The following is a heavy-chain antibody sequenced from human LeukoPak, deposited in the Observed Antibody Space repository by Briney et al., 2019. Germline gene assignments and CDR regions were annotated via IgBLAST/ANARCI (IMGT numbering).Heavy chain of an antibody. Sequence: GGSLRLSCAASGFTFSSYSMNWVRQAPGKGLERVSSISSSSSYIYYADSVKGRFTISRDNAKNSLYLQMNSLRAEDTAVYYCARVLGYCSSTSCLDAFDIWGQGTMVTVSS. CDR2: ISSSSSYI. V-gene: IGHV3-21*01. CDR3: ARVLGYCSSTSCLDAFDI. J-gene: IGHJ3*02. D-gene: IGHD2-2*01. CDR1: GFTFSSYS.